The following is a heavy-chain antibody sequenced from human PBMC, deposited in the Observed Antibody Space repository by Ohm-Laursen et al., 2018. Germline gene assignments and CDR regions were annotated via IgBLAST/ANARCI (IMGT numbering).Heavy chain of an antibody. CDR1: GDSVSSNIAA. Sequence: SQTLSLTCAISGDSVSSNIAAWNWIRQSPSRGLEWLGRTYYRSKWYNDYAVSVKSRITINPDTSKNQFSLKLSSVTAADTAVYYCARGDLEYSSGADYWGQGTLVTVSS. CDR2: TYYRSKWYN. D-gene: IGHD6-25*01. J-gene: IGHJ4*02. CDR3: ARGDLEYSSGADY. V-gene: IGHV6-1*01.